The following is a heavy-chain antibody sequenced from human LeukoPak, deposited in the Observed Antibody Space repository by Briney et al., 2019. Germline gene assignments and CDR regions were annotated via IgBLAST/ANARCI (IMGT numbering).Heavy chain of an antibody. Sequence: ASVKVSCKASGYIFTNYGISWVRQAPGQGLEGMGWISAYSGNTNYAQKLQGRVTMTTDTSTSTAYMELRSLRSDDTAVYYCARAFFGSTSSDYYYYYGMDVWGQGTTVTVSS. CDR3: ARAFFGSTSSDYYYYYGMDV. D-gene: IGHD2-2*01. CDR2: ISAYSGNT. CDR1: GYIFTNYG. J-gene: IGHJ6*02. V-gene: IGHV1-18*01.